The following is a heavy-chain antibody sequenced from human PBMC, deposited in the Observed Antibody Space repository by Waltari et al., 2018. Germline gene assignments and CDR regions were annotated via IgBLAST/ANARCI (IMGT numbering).Heavy chain of an antibody. CDR2: IKTDGSET. D-gene: IGHD6-13*01. Sequence: EVQVVESGGGLVQPGGSLRLSCSVPGFAFRSLWMTWVRQAPGKGLEWVANIKTDGSETYYVDSVKGRFTISRDNTKNSLYLQMSSLRAEDTAVYYCAIGGVETSWYWRYWGQGTLVTVSS. CDR1: GFAFRSLW. CDR3: AIGGVETSWYWRY. V-gene: IGHV3-7*01. J-gene: IGHJ4*02.